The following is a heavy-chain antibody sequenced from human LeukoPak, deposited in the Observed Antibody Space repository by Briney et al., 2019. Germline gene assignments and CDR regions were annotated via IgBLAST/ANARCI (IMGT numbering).Heavy chain of an antibody. V-gene: IGHV3-53*01. J-gene: IGHJ6*02. D-gene: IGHD5-18*01. Sequence: GGSLRLSCAASGFTVSSNYMSWVRQAPGKGLEWVSVIYSGGSTYYADSVKGRFTISRDNSKNTLYLQMNSLRAEDTAVYYCARDRSGYSYGTYYYGMDVWGQGTTVTVSS. CDR1: GFTVSSNY. CDR2: IYSGGST. CDR3: ARDRSGYSYGTYYYGMDV.